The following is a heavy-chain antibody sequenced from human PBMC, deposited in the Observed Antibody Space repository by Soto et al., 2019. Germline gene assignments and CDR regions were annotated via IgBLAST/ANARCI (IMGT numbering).Heavy chain of an antibody. CDR3: AKDRGFIDPFDY. CDR1: GFAFSGYA. D-gene: IGHD3-16*02. CDR2: ISGSTSGT. Sequence: EVQLLESGGGLVQLGGSLRLSCAASGFAFSGYAMSWVRQAPGKGLEWVSSISGSTSGTYYADAVKGRFTISRDNSNNTLYLQMNSLRAEDTAVYYYAKDRGFIDPFDYSGQGARVTVSS. V-gene: IGHV3-23*01. J-gene: IGHJ4*02.